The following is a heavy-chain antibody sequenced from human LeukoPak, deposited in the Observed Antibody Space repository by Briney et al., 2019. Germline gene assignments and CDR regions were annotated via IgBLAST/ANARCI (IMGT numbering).Heavy chain of an antibody. Sequence: ASVKVSCKASGYTFTGYCMHWVRQAPGQGLEWMGWINPNSGGTNYAQKFQGRVTMTRDTSISTAYMELSRLTFDDTAVYYCARGTNFGVIIAYGRQGTLVTVSS. D-gene: IGHD3-3*01. CDR3: ARGTNFGVIIAY. CDR2: INPNSGGT. J-gene: IGHJ4*02. CDR1: GYTFTGYC. V-gene: IGHV1-2*02.